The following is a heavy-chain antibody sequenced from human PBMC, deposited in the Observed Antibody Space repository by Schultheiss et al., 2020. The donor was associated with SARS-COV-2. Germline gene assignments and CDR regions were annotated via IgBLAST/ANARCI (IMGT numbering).Heavy chain of an antibody. CDR2: VYYSGAP. CDR3: ARDFNRYCTSTSYDKGYFYSYMDV. J-gene: IGHJ6*03. D-gene: IGHD2-2*01. CDR1: GGSIGRSGYY. V-gene: IGHV4-39*02. Sequence: SETLSLTCSVSGGSIGRSGYYWGWIRQSPGKGLEWIGSVYYSGAPYYNPSLKSRVTISVDTSKNQFSLKLSSVTAADTAVYYCARDFNRYCTSTSYDKGYFYSYMDVWGKGTTVTVSS.